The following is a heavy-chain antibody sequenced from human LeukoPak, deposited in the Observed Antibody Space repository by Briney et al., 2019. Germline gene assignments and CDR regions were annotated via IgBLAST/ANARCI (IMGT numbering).Heavy chain of an antibody. CDR2: ISAYNGNR. Sequence: ASVKVSCKASGYIFTSYGISWVRQAPGQGLEWMGWISAYNGNRNYAQKFQGRVTMTTDTSTSTANMELRSLRSDDTAVYYCARDGAVAASFDYWGQGTLVTVSS. CDR3: ARDGAVAASFDY. D-gene: IGHD6-19*01. V-gene: IGHV1-18*01. J-gene: IGHJ4*02. CDR1: GYIFTSYG.